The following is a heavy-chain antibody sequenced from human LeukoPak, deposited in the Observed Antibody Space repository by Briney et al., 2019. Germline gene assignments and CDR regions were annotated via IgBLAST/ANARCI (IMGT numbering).Heavy chain of an antibody. Sequence: ASVKVYCKASGYTFTSYGISLVRQAPGQGLEWMGWISAYNGNTNYAQKLLGRVTMTTDTSTSTAYMELRSLRSDDTAVYYCARWAMVRGVIIFAYFDYWGQGTLVTVSS. CDR1: GYTFTSYG. J-gene: IGHJ4*02. CDR3: ARWAMVRGVIIFAYFDY. V-gene: IGHV1-18*01. D-gene: IGHD3-10*01. CDR2: ISAYNGNT.